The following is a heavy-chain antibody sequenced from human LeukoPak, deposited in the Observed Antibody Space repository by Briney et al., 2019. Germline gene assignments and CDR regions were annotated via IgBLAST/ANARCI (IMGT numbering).Heavy chain of an antibody. CDR3: AREARDGRGSYYYMDV. J-gene: IGHJ6*03. CDR2: IWYVGSNT. Sequence: PGGSLRLSCAASGFTFSSYAMRWVRQAPGKGLEWVAGIWYVGSNTNYADSVKGRFTISRDNSKNTPYMEMNSLRSEDTAVYYCAREARDGRGSYYYMDVWGKGTTVTVSS. V-gene: IGHV3-33*01. D-gene: IGHD1-26*01. CDR1: GFTFSSYA.